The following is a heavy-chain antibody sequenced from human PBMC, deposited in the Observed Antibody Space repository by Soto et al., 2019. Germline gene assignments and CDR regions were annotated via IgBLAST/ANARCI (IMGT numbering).Heavy chain of an antibody. CDR3: AKVSVSYFGVVDSMDV. CDR2: ISGSGGST. J-gene: IGHJ6*02. V-gene: IGHV3-23*01. CDR1: GFTFSSYA. Sequence: GGSLRLSCAASGFTFSSYAMSWVRQAPGKGLEWVSAISGSGGSTYYADSVKGRFTISRDNSKNTLYLQMNSLRAEDTAVYYCAKVSVSYFGVVDSMDVWGQGTTVTVSS. D-gene: IGHD3-3*01.